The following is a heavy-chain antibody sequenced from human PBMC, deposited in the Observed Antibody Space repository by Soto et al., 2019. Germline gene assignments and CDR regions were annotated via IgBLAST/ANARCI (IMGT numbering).Heavy chain of an antibody. CDR2: MNPNSGNT. CDR3: AGADGDYLFYYYYYYYYMDV. J-gene: IGHJ6*03. Sequence: ASVKVSCKASGYTFTSYDINWVRQATGQGLEWMGWMNPNSGNTGYAQKFQGRVTMTRNTSISTAYMELSSLRSEDTAVYYCAGADGDYLFYYYYYYYYMDVWGKGTTVTVSS. D-gene: IGHD4-17*01. V-gene: IGHV1-8*01. CDR1: GYTFTSYD.